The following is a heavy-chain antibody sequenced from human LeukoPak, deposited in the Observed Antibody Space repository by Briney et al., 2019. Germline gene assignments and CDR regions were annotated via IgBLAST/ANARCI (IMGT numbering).Heavy chain of an antibody. J-gene: IGHJ6*03. Sequence: GASVKVSCKASGYTFTSYDINWVRQATGQGLEWMGWMNPNSGNTGYAQKFQGRVTITRNTSISTAYMELSSLRSEDTAVYYCARNYGDFYYYYYVDVWGKGTTVTVSS. CDR1: GYTFTSYD. CDR3: ARNYGDFYYYYYVDV. CDR2: MNPNSGNT. V-gene: IGHV1-8*03. D-gene: IGHD4-17*01.